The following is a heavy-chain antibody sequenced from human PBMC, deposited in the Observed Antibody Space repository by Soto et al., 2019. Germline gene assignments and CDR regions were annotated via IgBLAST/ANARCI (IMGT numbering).Heavy chain of an antibody. Sequence: PSVKVSCKVSGYTLTELSMHWVRQAXGKGLXWMGGFDPEDGETIYAQKFQGRVTMTEDTSTDTAYMELSGLRSEDTAVYYCATAGYSSSSSYYYYYGMDVWGQGTTVTVS. CDR2: FDPEDGET. CDR1: GYTLTELS. CDR3: ATAGYSSSSSYYYYYGMDV. D-gene: IGHD6-6*01. J-gene: IGHJ6*02. V-gene: IGHV1-24*01.